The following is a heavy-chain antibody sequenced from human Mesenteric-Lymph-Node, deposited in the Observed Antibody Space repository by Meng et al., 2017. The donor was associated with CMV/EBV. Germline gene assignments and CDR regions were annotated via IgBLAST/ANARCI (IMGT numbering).Heavy chain of an antibody. V-gene: IGHV4-59*01. Sequence: SETLSLTCTVSGGSLSTYYWSWIRQPPGKGLEWIGYIYYSGTTNYNPSLKSRVTISKGTSKNQFSLKVNSVTAADTAVYFCARSGGTYGMDVWGQGTTVTVSS. J-gene: IGHJ6*02. CDR2: IYYSGTT. CDR3: ARSGGTYGMDV. CDR1: GGSLSTYY.